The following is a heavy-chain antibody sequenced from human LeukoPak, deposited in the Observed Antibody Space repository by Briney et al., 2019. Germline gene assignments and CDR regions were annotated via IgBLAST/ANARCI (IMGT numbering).Heavy chain of an antibody. CDR1: GFTFSRSC. D-gene: IGHD1-26*01. J-gene: IGHJ5*02. Sequence: GGSLRLSCVASGFTFSRSCMHWVRQAPGQGLVWVSRINSDGGSTTYADSVKGRFTVSRDSAKNTLYLQMNSLRVEDTAVYYCARRGSVKAIVPWGQGALVTVSS. CDR2: INSDGGST. CDR3: ARRGSVKAIVP. V-gene: IGHV3-74*03.